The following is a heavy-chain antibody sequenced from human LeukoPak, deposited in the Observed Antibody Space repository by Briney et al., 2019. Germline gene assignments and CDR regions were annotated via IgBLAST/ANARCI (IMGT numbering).Heavy chain of an antibody. Sequence: GASLKISCRGSGYSFTSYWIGWVRQMRGKGLEWLGIIYPGDSDTRYSPSFQGQVTISADKSISTAYLQWSSLKASDTAMYYCATDSSGWGPFDIWGQGTMVTVS. V-gene: IGHV5-51*01. CDR2: IYPGDSDT. CDR1: GYSFTSYW. D-gene: IGHD6-19*01. CDR3: ATDSSGWGPFDI. J-gene: IGHJ3*02.